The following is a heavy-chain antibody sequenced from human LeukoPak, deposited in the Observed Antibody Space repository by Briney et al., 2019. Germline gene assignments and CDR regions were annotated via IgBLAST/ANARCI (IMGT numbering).Heavy chain of an antibody. J-gene: IGHJ6*02. CDR1: GFTFSDSL. CDR3: TRGSDTDYYYGMDV. Sequence: GGSLRLSCAAPGFTFSDSLIHWVRQASGKGLEWVGRIRGKTNTYATSYAASVEGRFTISRDDSKNTAYLQMGSLKIEDTAVYYCTRGSDTDYYYGMDVWGQGTTVTVSS. V-gene: IGHV3-73*01. CDR2: IRGKTNTYAT. D-gene: IGHD6-19*01.